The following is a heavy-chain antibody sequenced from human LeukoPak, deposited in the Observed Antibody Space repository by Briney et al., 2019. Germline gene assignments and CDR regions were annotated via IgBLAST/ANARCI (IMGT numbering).Heavy chain of an antibody. Sequence: PGGSLRLSCAASGFTFSSYSMNWVRQAPGKGLQWVSVIYSGGRTYYADSVKGRFTISRDNSKNTLYLQMNSLRAEDTAVYYCARPWSSSGNQEAFNYYYGMDVWGQGTTVTVSS. CDR2: IYSGGRT. CDR3: ARPWSSSGNQEAFNYYYGMDV. J-gene: IGHJ6*02. CDR1: GFTFSSYS. D-gene: IGHD6-13*01. V-gene: IGHV3-53*01.